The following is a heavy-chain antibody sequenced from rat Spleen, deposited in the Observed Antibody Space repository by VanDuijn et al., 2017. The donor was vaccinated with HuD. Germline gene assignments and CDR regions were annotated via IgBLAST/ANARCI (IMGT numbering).Heavy chain of an antibody. Sequence: EVQLVESGGGLVQPGRSMKLSCAASGFTFSNYHMAWVRQAPTKGLEWVASISSGGGDTYYRDSVKGRFTVSRENAKSTLYLLMDSLRSEDTATYYCARHGYTRYYFDYWGQGVMVTVSS. J-gene: IGHJ2*01. CDR1: GFTFSNYH. D-gene: IGHD1-9*01. CDR3: ARHGYTRYYFDY. V-gene: IGHV5-25*01. CDR2: ISSGGGDT.